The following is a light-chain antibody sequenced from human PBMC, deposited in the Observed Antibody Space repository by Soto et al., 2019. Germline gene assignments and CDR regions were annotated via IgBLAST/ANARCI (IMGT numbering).Light chain of an antibody. J-gene: IGLJ3*02. Sequence: QSVLTQPASVSGSPGQSITISCTGTSSDVGGYNYVSWYQQHPGKAPKLMIYEVSNRPSGVSNRFSGSKSGNTASLTISGLQAEDEADYYCSSYTSSSFHTFGGGTKVTVL. CDR2: EVS. V-gene: IGLV2-14*01. CDR1: SSDVGGYNY. CDR3: SSYTSSSFHT.